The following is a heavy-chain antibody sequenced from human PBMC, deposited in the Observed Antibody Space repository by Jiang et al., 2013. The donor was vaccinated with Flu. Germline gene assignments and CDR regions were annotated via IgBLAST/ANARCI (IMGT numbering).Heavy chain of an antibody. Sequence: GAEVKKPGESLKISCKGSGYSFTSYWIGWVRQMPGKGLEWMGIIYPGDSDTRYSPSFQGQVTISADKSISTAYLQWSSLKASDTAMYYCARQGPRDCSGGSCYPYFQHWGQGTLVTVSS. D-gene: IGHD2-15*01. V-gene: IGHV5-51*01. J-gene: IGHJ1*01. CDR1: GYSFTSYW. CDR2: IYPGDSDT. CDR3: ARQGPRDCSGGSCYPYFQH.